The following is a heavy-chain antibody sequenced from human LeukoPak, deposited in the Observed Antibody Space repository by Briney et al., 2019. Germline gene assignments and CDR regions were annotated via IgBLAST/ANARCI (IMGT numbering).Heavy chain of an antibody. CDR3: ARTGYDASRGDY. CDR1: GFTFSSYG. J-gene: IGHJ4*02. D-gene: IGHD1-14*01. V-gene: IGHV3-30*02. Sequence: GGSLRLSCAASGFTFSSYGMHWVRQAPGKGLEWVAFIRYDGSNKYYADSVKGRFTISRDNAKNTLYLQMNSLRAEDTAVYYCARTGYDASRGDYWGQGTPVTVSS. CDR2: IRYDGSNK.